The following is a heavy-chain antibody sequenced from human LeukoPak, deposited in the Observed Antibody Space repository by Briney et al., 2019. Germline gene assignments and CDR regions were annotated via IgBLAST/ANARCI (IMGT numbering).Heavy chain of an antibody. Sequence: GGSLRLSCAASGFTFSNYAMSWVRQAPGKGLEWVSAISGSGGSTYYADSVKGRFTISRDNSKNTLYLQMNSLRAEDTAVYYCAKQNGSSWYEHAFDIWGQGTMVTVSS. CDR3: AKQNGSSWYEHAFDI. CDR1: GFTFSNYA. D-gene: IGHD6-13*01. CDR2: ISGSGGST. J-gene: IGHJ3*02. V-gene: IGHV3-23*01.